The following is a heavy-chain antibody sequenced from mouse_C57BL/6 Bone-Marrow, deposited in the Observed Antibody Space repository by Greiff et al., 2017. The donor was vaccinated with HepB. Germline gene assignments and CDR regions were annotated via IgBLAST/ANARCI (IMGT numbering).Heavy chain of an antibody. D-gene: IGHD1-1*01. Sequence: EVQGVESGGGLVKPGGSLKLSCAASGFTFSSYAMSWVRQTPEKRLEWVATISDGGSYTYYPDNVKGRFTISRDNAKNNLYLQMSHLKSEDTAMYYCARPYYYGSSSYYFDYWGQGTTLTVSS. J-gene: IGHJ2*01. CDR3: ARPYYYGSSSYYFDY. CDR2: ISDGGSYT. V-gene: IGHV5-4*01. CDR1: GFTFSSYA.